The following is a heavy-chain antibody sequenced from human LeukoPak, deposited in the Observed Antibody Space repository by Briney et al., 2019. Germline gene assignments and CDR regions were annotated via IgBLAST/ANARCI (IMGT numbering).Heavy chain of an antibody. D-gene: IGHD6-19*01. CDR1: GGTFSSYA. J-gene: IGHJ4*02. CDR3: ARYDSSGWSPFDY. V-gene: IGHV1-69*13. Sequence: GASVKVSCKASGGTFSSYAISWVRQAPGQGLEWMGGIIPIFGTANYAQKFQGRVTITADESTSTAYMELSSLRSEDTAVYYCARYDSSGWSPFDYWGQGTLVTVSS. CDR2: IIPIFGTA.